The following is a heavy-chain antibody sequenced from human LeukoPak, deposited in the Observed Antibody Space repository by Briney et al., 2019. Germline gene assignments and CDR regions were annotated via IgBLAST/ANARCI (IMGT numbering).Heavy chain of an antibody. D-gene: IGHD3-10*01. V-gene: IGHV4-59*01. CDR2: IYYSGST. CDR3: ARDVGVRGVIIMDY. Sequence: SETLSLTCTDSGGSISSYYWSWIRQPPGKGLEWIRYIYYSGSTNYNPSLKSRVTISVDTSKNQFSLKLSSVTAADTAVYYCARDVGVRGVIIMDYWGQGTLVTVSS. J-gene: IGHJ4*02. CDR1: GGSISSYY.